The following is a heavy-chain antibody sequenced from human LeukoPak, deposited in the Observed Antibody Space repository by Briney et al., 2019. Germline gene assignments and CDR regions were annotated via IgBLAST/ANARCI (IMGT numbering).Heavy chain of an antibody. Sequence: SETLSLTCAVYGGSFSGYYWSWIRQPPGKGLEWIGEINHSGSTNYNPSLKSRVTISVDTSKNQFSLKLSSVTAADTAVYYCARRGGVLRYFDWLLYPRGPHFDYWGQGTLVTVSS. V-gene: IGHV4-34*01. J-gene: IGHJ4*02. CDR1: GGSFSGYY. D-gene: IGHD3-9*01. CDR3: ARRGGVLRYFDWLLYPRGPHFDY. CDR2: INHSGST.